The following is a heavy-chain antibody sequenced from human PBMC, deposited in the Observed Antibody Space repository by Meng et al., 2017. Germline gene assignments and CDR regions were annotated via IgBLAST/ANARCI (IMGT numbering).Heavy chain of an antibody. CDR3: ARDLGRGSS. J-gene: IGHJ3*01. V-gene: IGHV5-51*01. CDR2: IYPGDSDT. CDR1: GYSFTSYW. Sequence: KVSCKGSGYSFTSYWIGWVRQMPGKGLEWMGIIYPGDSDTRYSPSFQGQVTISADKSISTAYLQWSSLRSEDTAVYYCARDLGRGSSWGQGTMVTVSS. D-gene: IGHD3-10*01.